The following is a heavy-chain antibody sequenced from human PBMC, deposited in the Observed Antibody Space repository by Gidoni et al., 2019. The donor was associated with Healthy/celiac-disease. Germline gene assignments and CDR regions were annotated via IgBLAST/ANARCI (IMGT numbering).Heavy chain of an antibody. CDR2: ISGSGGST. D-gene: IGHD3-22*01. CDR3: AKDRYYDSSGNFGY. Sequence: EVQLLESGGGLVQPGGSLSRSCAASGFTFSSYAMSWVRQALGKGLGWVSVISGSGGSTYDADSVKGQFTISRDNSKNTLYLKMNSLRAEDTAVYYCAKDRYYDSSGNFGYWGQGTLVTVSS. J-gene: IGHJ4*02. V-gene: IGHV3-23*01. CDR1: GFTFSSYA.